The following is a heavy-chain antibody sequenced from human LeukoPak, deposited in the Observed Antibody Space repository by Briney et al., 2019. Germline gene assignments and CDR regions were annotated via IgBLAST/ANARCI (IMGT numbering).Heavy chain of an antibody. D-gene: IGHD4-17*01. V-gene: IGHV1-69*13. Sequence: GASVKVSCKASGGTFSSYAISWVRQAPGQGLEWMGGIIPIFGTANYAQKFQGRVTITADESTSTAYMELSSLRSEDTAVYYCARANYGDYVGYYYYYMDVWGKGTTVTISS. CDR2: IIPIFGTA. J-gene: IGHJ6*03. CDR3: ARANYGDYVGYYYYYMDV. CDR1: GGTFSSYA.